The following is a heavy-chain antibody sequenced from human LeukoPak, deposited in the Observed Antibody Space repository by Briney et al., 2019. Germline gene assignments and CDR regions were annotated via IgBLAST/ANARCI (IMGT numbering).Heavy chain of an antibody. CDR2: INHSGST. CDR3: VRDLSWLADY. V-gene: IGHV4-34*01. CDR1: GGSFSGYY. Sequence: PSETLSLTCAVYGGSFSGYYWSWIRQPTGKGLEWIGEINHSGSTNYNPSLKSRVTISVDTSKNQFSLKLSSVTAADTAVYYCVRDLSWLADYWGQGTLVTVSS. D-gene: IGHD6-19*01. J-gene: IGHJ4*02.